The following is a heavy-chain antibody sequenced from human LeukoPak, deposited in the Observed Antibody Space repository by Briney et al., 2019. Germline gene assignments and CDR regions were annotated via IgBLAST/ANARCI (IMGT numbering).Heavy chain of an antibody. V-gene: IGHV3-21*01. CDR3: ARGLDYYDSSGYY. D-gene: IGHD3-22*01. CDR1: GFTFSSYS. J-gene: IGHJ4*02. CDR2: ISSSSSYI. Sequence: GGSLRLSCAASGFTFSSYSMNWVRQAPGKGLEWVSSISSSSSYIYYADSVKGRFTISRDNAKNSLYLQMNSLSVEDTAVYHCARGLDYYDSSGYYWGQGTLVTVSS.